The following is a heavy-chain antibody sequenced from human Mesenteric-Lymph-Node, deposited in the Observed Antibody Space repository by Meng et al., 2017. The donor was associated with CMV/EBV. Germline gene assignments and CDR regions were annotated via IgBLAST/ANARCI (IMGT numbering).Heavy chain of an antibody. J-gene: IGHJ5*02. V-gene: IGHV4-34*01. CDR1: GGSFSGYY. D-gene: IGHD2-15*01. CDR3: ARERGIGAPGRRGPNWFDP. CDR2: INHSGST. Sequence: SETLSLTCAVYGGSFSGYYWSWIRQPPGKGLEWIGEINHSGSTNYNPSLKSRVTISVDTSKNQFSLKLTSVTAADTAVYFCARERGIGAPGRRGPNWFDPWGQGTLVTVSS.